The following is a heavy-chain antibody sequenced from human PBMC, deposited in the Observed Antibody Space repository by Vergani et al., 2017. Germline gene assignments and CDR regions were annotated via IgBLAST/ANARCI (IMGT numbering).Heavy chain of an antibody. J-gene: IGHJ5*02. V-gene: IGHV4-31*03. CDR1: GGSISSGGYY. D-gene: IGHD1-26*01. CDR2: IYYSGST. Sequence: QVQLQESGPGLVKPSQTLSLTCTVSGGSISSGGYYWSWIRQHPGKGLEWIGYIYYSGSTYYNPSLMSRVTISVDTSKNQFSLKLSSVTAADTAVYYCARRSVGATMNWFDPWGQGTLVTVSS. CDR3: ARRSVGATMNWFDP.